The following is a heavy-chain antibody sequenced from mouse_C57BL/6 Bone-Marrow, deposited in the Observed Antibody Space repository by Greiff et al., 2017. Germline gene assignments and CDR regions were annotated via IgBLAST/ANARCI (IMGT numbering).Heavy chain of an antibody. V-gene: IGHV1-64*01. D-gene: IGHD2-12*01. CDR2: IHPNSGST. CDR1: GYTFTSYW. J-gene: IGHJ2*01. Sequence: VQLQQPGAELVKPGASVKLSCKAPGYTFTSYWMHWVKQRPGQGLEWIGMIHPNSGSTNYNEKFKSKATLSVDKSSSTAYMQLSSLTSEDSAVYYCTSPYSYCDYWGQGTTLTVSS. CDR3: TSPYSYCDY.